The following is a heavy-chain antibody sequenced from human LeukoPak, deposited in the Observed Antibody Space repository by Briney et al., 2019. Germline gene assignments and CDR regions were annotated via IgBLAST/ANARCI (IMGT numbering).Heavy chain of an antibody. Sequence: GGSLRLSCAASGFTFSSHWMHWVRQAPGKGLVWVSHINGDGSSTDYADFVKGRFTISRDNAKNTVYLQMNSLRAEDTAVYYFTKAPRWEYGSGSRIYYFYMDVWGKGTTVTVSS. J-gene: IGHJ6*03. D-gene: IGHD3-10*01. V-gene: IGHV3-74*01. CDR3: TKAPRWEYGSGSRIYYFYMDV. CDR2: INGDGSST. CDR1: GFTFSSHW.